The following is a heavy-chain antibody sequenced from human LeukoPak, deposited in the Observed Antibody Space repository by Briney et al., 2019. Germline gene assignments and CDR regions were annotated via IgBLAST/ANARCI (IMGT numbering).Heavy chain of an antibody. Sequence: GGSLRLSCAASGFIFRSYGMHWVRQAPGRGLEGVAVISYDGSNKYYADSVRGRFTISRDNSKNTLYLQMNSLRAEDTAVYFCAKDLRVWGATAPFDYWGQGTLVTVSS. D-gene: IGHD1-26*01. V-gene: IGHV3-30*18. CDR2: ISYDGSNK. CDR3: AKDLRVWGATAPFDY. CDR1: GFIFRSYG. J-gene: IGHJ4*02.